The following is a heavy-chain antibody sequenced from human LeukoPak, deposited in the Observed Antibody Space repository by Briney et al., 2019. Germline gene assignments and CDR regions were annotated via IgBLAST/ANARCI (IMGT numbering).Heavy chain of an antibody. CDR3: ARQGGPVF. J-gene: IGHJ3*01. CDR1: GRSISSSSYY. CDR2: IYYSGPT. V-gene: IGHV4-39*01. D-gene: IGHD1-26*01. Sequence: SETLSLTCSVSGRSISSSSYYWDWIRQPPGKGLEWIGTIYYSGPTYYTSSLKGRVTISVDTSKNQFSLKLSSVTAADRAVYYCARQGGPVFWGQGTMVTVSS.